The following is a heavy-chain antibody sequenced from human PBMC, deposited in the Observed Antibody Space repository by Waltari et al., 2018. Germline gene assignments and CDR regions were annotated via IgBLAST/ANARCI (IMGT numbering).Heavy chain of an antibody. CDR1: GGTLGSYS. D-gene: IGHD1-26*01. V-gene: IGHV1-69*12. CDR2: IIPIFGTP. J-gene: IGHJ3*01. Sequence: QVHLVQSGAEVKKPGSSMKVSCKASGGTLGSYSIDWVRQAAGQGLEWLGGIIPIFGTPQYAQKFQGRVTLTADASTTTAYLELSGLRSDDTAIYYCARRNLGFAFDVWGQGTLVIVSS. CDR3: ARRNLGFAFDV.